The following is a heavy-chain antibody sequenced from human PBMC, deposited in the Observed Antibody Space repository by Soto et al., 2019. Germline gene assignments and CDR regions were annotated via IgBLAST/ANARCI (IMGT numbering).Heavy chain of an antibody. CDR2: IIPIFGTA. Sequence: PVKLSCKASGGTFSSYAISWVRQAPGQGLEWMGGIIPIFGTANYAQKFQGRVTITADESTSTAYMELSSLRSEDTAVYYCARGRRSRITMVRDALSGEYYYYYGMDVWGQGTTVTVSS. CDR1: GGTFSSYA. V-gene: IGHV1-69*13. J-gene: IGHJ6*02. CDR3: ARGRRSRITMVRDALSGEYYYYYGMDV. D-gene: IGHD3-10*01.